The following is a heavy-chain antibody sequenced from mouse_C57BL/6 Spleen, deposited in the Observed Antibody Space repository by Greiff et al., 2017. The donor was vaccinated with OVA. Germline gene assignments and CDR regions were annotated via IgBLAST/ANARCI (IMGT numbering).Heavy chain of an antibody. V-gene: IGHV5-17*01. D-gene: IGHD1-1*01. CDR2: ISSGSSTI. CDR3: ARRGYYGSSDLYFDY. Sequence: EVQRVESGGGLVKPGGSLKLSCAASGFTFSDYGMHWVRQAPEKGLEWVAYISSGSSTIYYADTVKGRFTISRDNAKNTLFLQMTSLRSEDTAMYYCARRGYYGSSDLYFDYWGQGTTLTVSS. CDR1: GFTFSDYG. J-gene: IGHJ2*01.